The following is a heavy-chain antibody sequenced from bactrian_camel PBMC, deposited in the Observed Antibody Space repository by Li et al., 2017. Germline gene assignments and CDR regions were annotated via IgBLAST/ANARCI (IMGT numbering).Heavy chain of an antibody. CDR2: ITTGGAGLGKT. Sequence: HVQLVESGGGSVQAGGSLRLSCKVTSDSRSGADGDTPSTYCMAWFRQAPGKEREGVARITTGGAGLGKTYYTDSAKGRFTISRDNAKNTLYLQMNSLKPEDTAMYYCAFEIQPRVGGLDYSQGAPMAPLCPTQGYWGQGTQVTVS. CDR3: AFEIQPRVGGLDYSQGAPMAPLCPTQGY. D-gene: IGHD7*01. J-gene: IGHJ4*01. CDR1: SDSRSGADGDTPSTYC. V-gene: IGHV3-3*01.